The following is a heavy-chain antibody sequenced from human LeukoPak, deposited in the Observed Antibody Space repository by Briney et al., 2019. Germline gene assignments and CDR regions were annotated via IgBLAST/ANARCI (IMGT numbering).Heavy chain of an antibody. D-gene: IGHD3-9*01. Sequence: PGASLRLSCVASGFTFSNYAMSWVRQAPGKGLEWVSAITGSGTNRYYADSLKGRFTTSRDNSKNTVFLQMNSLRHEDTAIYYCVIWGDYDVLTGYYVPDYWGQGTLVTVAP. J-gene: IGHJ4*02. CDR1: GFTFSNYA. CDR2: ITGSGTNR. V-gene: IGHV3-23*01. CDR3: VIWGDYDVLTGYYVPDY.